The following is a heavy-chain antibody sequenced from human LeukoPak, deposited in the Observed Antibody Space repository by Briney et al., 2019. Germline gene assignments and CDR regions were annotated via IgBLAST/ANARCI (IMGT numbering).Heavy chain of an antibody. Sequence: PVKVSCKASGGTFSSYAISWVRQAPGQGLEWMGRIIPIFGTANYAQKFQGRVTITADKSTSTAYIALSSLRSEDTAVYYCVGSAEEDYWGQGTLVTVSS. CDR1: GGTFSSYA. V-gene: IGHV1-69*06. CDR3: VGSAEEDY. D-gene: IGHD6-6*01. J-gene: IGHJ4*02. CDR2: IIPIFGTA.